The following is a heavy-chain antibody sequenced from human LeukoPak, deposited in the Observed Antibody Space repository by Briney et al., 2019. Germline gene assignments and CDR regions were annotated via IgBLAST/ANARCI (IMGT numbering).Heavy chain of an antibody. CDR2: ISGSGRRT. CDR1: IFTSRTFA. CDR3: ARDHFLTAVSRYAEYFRN. Sequence: GGSLRLSCAASNEASIFTSRTFAMSWVRQAPGKGLEWVSGISGSGRRTYYADSVEGRFTISRDNFNNTLYLQLSSLRAEDTAVYYCARDHFLTAVSRYAEYFRNWGQGTLVTVSP. D-gene: IGHD2/OR15-2a*01. V-gene: IGHV3-23*01. J-gene: IGHJ1*01.